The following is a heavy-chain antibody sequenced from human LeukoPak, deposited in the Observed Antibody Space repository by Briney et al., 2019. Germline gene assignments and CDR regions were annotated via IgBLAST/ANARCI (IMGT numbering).Heavy chain of an antibody. CDR2: ISYDGGNK. D-gene: IGHD2-2*01. J-gene: IGHJ4*02. Sequence: TGGSLRFSCAASGFTFSIYGMHWDRQAPGKGLEWVAVISYDGGNKYYADSVKGRFTISRDHSKNTLYLQMNSLRAEDTALYYCAKYLWKNQLLTRDCCGQASLVSVSS. CDR1: GFTFSIYG. V-gene: IGHV3-30*18. CDR3: AKYLWKNQLLTRDC.